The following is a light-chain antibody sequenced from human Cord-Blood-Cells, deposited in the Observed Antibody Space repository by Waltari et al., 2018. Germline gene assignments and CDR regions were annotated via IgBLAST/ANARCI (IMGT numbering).Light chain of an antibody. J-gene: IGLJ1*01. CDR2: EVS. CDR1: SSDVGSYNR. V-gene: IGLV2-18*02. CDR3: SSYTSSSLYV. Sequence: QSALTQPPSVSGSPGQSVTISCTGTSSDVGSYNRVSWSQPPPGTAPKLIIYEVSKRPSGVPDRFSGSKSGHTASLTISGLQAEDEADYYCSSYTSSSLYVFGTGTKVTVL.